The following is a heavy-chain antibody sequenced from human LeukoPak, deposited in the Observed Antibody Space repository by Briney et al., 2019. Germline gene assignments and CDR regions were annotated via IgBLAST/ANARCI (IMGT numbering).Heavy chain of an antibody. J-gene: IGHJ4*02. D-gene: IGHD3-16*01. Sequence: RASEKVSCKASGYTFTSYDINWVRQASGQGLEWMGWMSPKTGNTGYAQKFQGRVTITRDTSISTAYMELSSLTSEDTAVYYCARTPPRGLIDYWGQGTLVTVSS. CDR3: ARTPPRGLIDY. V-gene: IGHV1-8*03. CDR2: MSPKTGNT. CDR1: GYTFTSYD.